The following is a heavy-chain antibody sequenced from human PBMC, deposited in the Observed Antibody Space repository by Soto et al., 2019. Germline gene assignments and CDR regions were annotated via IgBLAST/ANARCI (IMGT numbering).Heavy chain of an antibody. CDR1: GYRFTAYD. V-gene: IGHV1-3*04. CDR3: ARTRGYCSGGSCYPLDY. CDR2: INTATGDT. D-gene: IGHD2-15*01. Sequence: QVQVVQSGAGVKKPGATANVSCKASGYRFTAYDMHWVRQAPGQRLEWLGWINTATGDTKYSPRFQGRVTLTRDTSPTTAYMELSGLRFEDTAVYYCARTRGYCSGGSCYPLDYWGQGTLVTVSS. J-gene: IGHJ4*02.